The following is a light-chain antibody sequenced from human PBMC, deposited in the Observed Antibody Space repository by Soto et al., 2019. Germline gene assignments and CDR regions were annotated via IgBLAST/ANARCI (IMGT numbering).Light chain of an antibody. V-gene: IGKV3-20*01. CDR3: QQYGSSPIT. CDR2: GAS. Sequence: EIVLTQSPGTLSLSPVERATLSCRASQSVSSSYLAWYQQKPGQAPRLLIYGASSRATGIPDRFSGSGSGTDCTLTISRLAHEGLAVYYCQQYGSSPITFGPGTKVDIK. J-gene: IGKJ3*01. CDR1: QSVSSSY.